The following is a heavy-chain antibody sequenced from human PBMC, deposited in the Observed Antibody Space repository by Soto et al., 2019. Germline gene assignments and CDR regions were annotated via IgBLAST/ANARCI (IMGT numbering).Heavy chain of an antibody. CDR2: IYHNGNT. V-gene: IGHV4-59*01. CDR1: NDSITNGF. D-gene: IGHD2-15*01. J-gene: IGHJ4*02. Sequence: QVQLQESGPGLVKPSETLSLTCTVSNDSITNGFWSWIRQPPGKALEWIGYIYHNGNTNYNPSFRSRVTISVDTSKNQFSLKLNSVIATDTAVYYCARALRGWRGFDYWGQGTLVTVSS. CDR3: ARALRGWRGFDY.